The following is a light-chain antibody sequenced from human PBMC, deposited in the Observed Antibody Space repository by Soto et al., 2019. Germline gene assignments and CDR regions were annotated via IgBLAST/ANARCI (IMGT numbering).Light chain of an antibody. CDR2: TAS. V-gene: IGKV1-9*01. CDR1: QGISSY. Sequence: DIPLTQSPSFLSASVGDRVTITCRASQGISSYLEWYQQKPGKAPKLLIYTASTLQSGVPSRFSGSGSGTEFTLTISSLQPEDFATYYCQQLNAYPFTFGPGTTVDSK. CDR3: QQLNAYPFT. J-gene: IGKJ3*01.